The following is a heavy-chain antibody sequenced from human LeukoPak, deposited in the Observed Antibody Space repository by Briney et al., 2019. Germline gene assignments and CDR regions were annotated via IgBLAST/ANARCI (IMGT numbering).Heavy chain of an antibody. D-gene: IGHD1-1*01. J-gene: IGHJ4*02. Sequence: PSETLSLTCAVYGGSFSGYYWSWIRQPPGKGLEWIGEINHSGSTNYNPSLKSRVTISVDTSKNQFSLKLSSVTAAGTAVYYCARVELYYFDYWGQGTLVTVSS. CDR2: INHSGST. V-gene: IGHV4-34*01. CDR1: GGSFSGYY. CDR3: ARVELYYFDY.